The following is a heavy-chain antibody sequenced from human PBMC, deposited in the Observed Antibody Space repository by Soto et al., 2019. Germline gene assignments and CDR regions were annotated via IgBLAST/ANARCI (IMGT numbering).Heavy chain of an antibody. Sequence: QVQLVQSGAEVRQPASSVKVSCKTSGGTFSSYAISWVRQAPGQGLECMGGIVAIVDTVTYAQKFQGRVTITADESTSTVYMDLSSLRSDDTAVYYCVRVVAIPGYPDNWGQGTLVTVSS. CDR1: GGTFSSYA. D-gene: IGHD5-12*01. CDR3: VRVVAIPGYPDN. J-gene: IGHJ4*02. V-gene: IGHV1-69*12. CDR2: IVAIVDTV.